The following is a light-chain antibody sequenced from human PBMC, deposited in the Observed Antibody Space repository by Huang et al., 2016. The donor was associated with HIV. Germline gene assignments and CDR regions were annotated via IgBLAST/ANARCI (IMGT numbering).Light chain of an antibody. CDR3: QQRSNWPPYT. J-gene: IGKJ2*01. CDR1: QRVNNF. V-gene: IGKV3-11*01. Sequence: EIVLTQSPATLSLSPGERATLSCRASQRVNNFLAWYQQTPGQPPRLLIYDASNRATGIPARFSGSGSGTDFTLTISSLEPEDFAVYYCQQRSNWPPYTFGQGTKLEIK. CDR2: DAS.